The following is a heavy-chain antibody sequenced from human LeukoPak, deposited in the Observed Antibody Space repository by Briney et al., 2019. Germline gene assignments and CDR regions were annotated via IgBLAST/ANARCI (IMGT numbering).Heavy chain of an antibody. CDR3: ARINYRAFSI. CDR2: IYGDGST. D-gene: IGHD4-11*01. Sequence: PGGSLRLSCVASAFTVSTNYMIWDRQAPGKGLEWVSLIYGDGSTYYADSVKGRVTISRDNPKNTVFLQMNSLRAEDTALYYCARINYRAFSIWGQGTMVTVSS. V-gene: IGHV3-66*01. J-gene: IGHJ3*02. CDR1: AFTVSTNY.